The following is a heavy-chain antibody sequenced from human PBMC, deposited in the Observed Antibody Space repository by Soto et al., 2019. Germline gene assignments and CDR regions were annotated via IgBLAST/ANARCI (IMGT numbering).Heavy chain of an antibody. CDR1: GYSFTSYW. V-gene: IGHV5-51*01. CDR3: ARHDSGYDYNYYYYGMDV. CDR2: IYPGDSDT. Sequence: GSLKISCKGSGYSFTSYWIGWVRQMPGKGLEWMGIIYPGDSDTRYSPSFQGQVTISADKSISTAYLQWSSLKASDTAMYYCARHDSGYDYNYYYYGMDVWGQGTTVTVSS. D-gene: IGHD5-12*01. J-gene: IGHJ6*02.